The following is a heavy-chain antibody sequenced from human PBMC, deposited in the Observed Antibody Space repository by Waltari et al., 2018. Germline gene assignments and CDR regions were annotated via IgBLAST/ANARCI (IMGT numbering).Heavy chain of an antibody. CDR1: GFSFSSYD. D-gene: IGHD1-26*01. J-gene: IGHJ6*03. CDR3: ARRGGIVTPLDV. Sequence: EVQLVESGGGLAQPGGSLRLSCAASGFSFSSYDMMWVRQAPGKGLESVSYISSGITINYADSVKGRFTISRDNARNSLFLQMASLRVEDTAVYYCARRGGIVTPLDVWGKGTTVTVSS. CDR2: ISSGITI. V-gene: IGHV3-48*03.